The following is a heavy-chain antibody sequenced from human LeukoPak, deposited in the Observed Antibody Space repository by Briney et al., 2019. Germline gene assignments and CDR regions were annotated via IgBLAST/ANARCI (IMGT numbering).Heavy chain of an antibody. V-gene: IGHV3-23*01. CDR1: GFTFSSDA. J-gene: IGHJ6*03. Sequence: GGSLRLSCAASGFTFSSDAMSWVRQAPGKGLEWVSAISGSGGSTYYADSVKGRFTISRDNAKNSLYLQMNSLRAEDTAVYYCAREYYYYYYMDVWGKGTTVTVSS. CDR3: AREYYYYYYMDV. CDR2: ISGSGGST.